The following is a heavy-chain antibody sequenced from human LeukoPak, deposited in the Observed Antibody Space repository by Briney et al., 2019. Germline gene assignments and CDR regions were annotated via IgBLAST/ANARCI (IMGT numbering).Heavy chain of an antibody. CDR2: ISWNSGSI. V-gene: IGHV3-9*01. D-gene: IGHD3-22*01. CDR1: GFTFDDYA. Sequence: GRSLRLSCAASGFTFDDYAMHWVRQAPGKGLEWVSGISWNSGSIGYADSVKGRFTISRDNAKSSLYLQMNSLRAEDTALYYCAKVPGYYYDSSGAADAFDIWGQGTMVTVSS. CDR3: AKVPGYYYDSSGAADAFDI. J-gene: IGHJ3*02.